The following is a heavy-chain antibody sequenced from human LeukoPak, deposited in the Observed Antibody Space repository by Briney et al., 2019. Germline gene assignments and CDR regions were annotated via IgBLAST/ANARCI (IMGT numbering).Heavy chain of an antibody. CDR2: INPNSGVT. J-gene: IGHJ6*03. V-gene: IGHV1-2*02. Sequence: ASVKVSCKASGYTFSGFCIHWVRQAPGQGLEWMGWINPNSGVTNYAQKLQGRVTITRDTSIGTAYMQLSRLRSDDTAVYYCAKDRYGDYEAPFHYYMDAWGRGTTVTVSS. CDR3: AKDRYGDYEAPFHYYMDA. CDR1: GYTFSGFC. D-gene: IGHD5-12*01.